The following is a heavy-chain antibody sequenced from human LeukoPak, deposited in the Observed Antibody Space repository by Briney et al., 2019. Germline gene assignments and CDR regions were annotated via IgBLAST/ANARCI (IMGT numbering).Heavy chain of an antibody. CDR2: ISHDTTNK. Sequence: GGSLRLSCAASGFIFSTYSMHWVRQAPGKGLEWVAVISHDTTNKYYAGSVTGRFTISRDNSQNTLYLQMNRLRAEDTALYYCVRDYYDRSGLCGYFDLWGRGNPVSVSS. J-gene: IGHJ2*01. CDR3: VRDYYDRSGLCGYFDL. D-gene: IGHD3-22*01. CDR1: GFIFSTYS. V-gene: IGHV3-30*04.